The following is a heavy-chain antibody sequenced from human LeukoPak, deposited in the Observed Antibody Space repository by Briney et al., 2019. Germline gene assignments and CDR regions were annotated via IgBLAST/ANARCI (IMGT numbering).Heavy chain of an antibody. CDR2: INHSGST. J-gene: IGHJ5*02. CDR3: ARDVRMAAAGHWFDP. V-gene: IGHV4-34*01. D-gene: IGHD6-13*01. Sequence: SETLSLTCAVYGGSFSGYYWSWIRQPPGKGLEWIGEINHSGSTNYNPSLKSRVTISVDTSKNQFSLKLSSVTAADTAVYYCARDVRMAAAGHWFDPWGQGTLVTVSS. CDR1: GGSFSGYY.